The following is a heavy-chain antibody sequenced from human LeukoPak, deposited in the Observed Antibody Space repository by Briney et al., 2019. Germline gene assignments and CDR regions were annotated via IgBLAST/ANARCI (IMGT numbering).Heavy chain of an antibody. Sequence: GGSLRLSCAASGFTFSSYWMHWVRQAPGKGLVWVSRIKSDGSTTTYADSVKGRFTISRDNVKNTLYLQMNSLRAEDTAVYYCARVVDTHFDYWGQGTLVTVSS. CDR2: IKSDGSTT. J-gene: IGHJ4*02. CDR1: GFTFSSYW. D-gene: IGHD5-18*01. CDR3: ARVVDTHFDY. V-gene: IGHV3-74*01.